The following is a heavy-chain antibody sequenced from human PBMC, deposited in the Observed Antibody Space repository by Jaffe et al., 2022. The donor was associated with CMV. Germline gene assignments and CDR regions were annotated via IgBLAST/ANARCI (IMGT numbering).Heavy chain of an antibody. CDR3: AKGVAGTVYWYFDY. CDR1: GFTFDDYA. J-gene: IGHJ4*02. V-gene: IGHV3-9*01. D-gene: IGHD6-19*01. CDR2: ISWNSGSI. Sequence: EVQLVESGGGLVQPGRSLRLSCAASGFTFDDYAMHWVRQAPGKGLEWVSGISWNSGSIGYADSVKGRFTISRDNAKNSLYLQMNSLRAEDTALYYCAKGVAGTVYWYFDYWGQGTLVTVSS.